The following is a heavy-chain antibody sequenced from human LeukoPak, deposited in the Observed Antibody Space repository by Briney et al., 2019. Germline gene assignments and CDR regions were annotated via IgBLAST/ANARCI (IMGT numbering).Heavy chain of an antibody. D-gene: IGHD2-21*01. Sequence: GASVKVSCKASGGTFSSYAISWVRQAPGQGLEWMGGIIPIFGTANYAQKFQGRVTITADKSTSTAYMELSSLRSEDTAVYYCARGNCGGDCFFPWGQGTLVTVSS. V-gene: IGHV1-69*06. CDR1: GGTFSSYA. CDR3: ARGNCGGDCFFP. CDR2: IIPIFGTA. J-gene: IGHJ5*02.